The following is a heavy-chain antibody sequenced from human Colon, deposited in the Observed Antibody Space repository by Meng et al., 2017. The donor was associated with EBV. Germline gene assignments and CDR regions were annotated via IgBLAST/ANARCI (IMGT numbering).Heavy chain of an antibody. D-gene: IGHD6-13*01. J-gene: IGHJ4*02. CDR2: IYYSGST. V-gene: IGHV4-30-4*01. Sequence: VRWQELGQGLVNPHRTRSLHCPFSGGSIGNVGYDWSWIRQPPGKGLEWIGYIYYSGSTYFNPSLKSRSFMSVDTSKNQFSLSLNSVTAADTAVYYCAREENTSGWYYHWGQGTLVTVSS. CDR1: GGSIGNVGYD. CDR3: AREENTSGWYYH.